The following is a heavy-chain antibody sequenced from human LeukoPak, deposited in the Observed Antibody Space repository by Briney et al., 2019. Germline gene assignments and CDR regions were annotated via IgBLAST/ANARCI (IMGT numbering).Heavy chain of an antibody. CDR3: ARDLVQADYHDYGD. CDR2: INPIFGTA. CDR1: VDTFSSYA. J-gene: IGHJ4*02. D-gene: IGHD4-17*01. Sequence: SVSLSCKASVDTFSSYAISWAPHAPGQGLEWMGRINPIFGTANYAQKFQGRVTITADKSTSTAYMELSSLRSEDTAVYYCARDLVQADYHDYGDWGQGTVVTVSS. V-gene: IGHV1-69*06.